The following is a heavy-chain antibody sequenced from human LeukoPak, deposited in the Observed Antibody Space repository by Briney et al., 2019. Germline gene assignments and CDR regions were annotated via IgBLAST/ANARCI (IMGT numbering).Heavy chain of an antibody. CDR3: ARGRSREASDGYCHFDY. CDR2: VKPNSGDT. CDR1: GYAFSDYY. Sequence: ASLKVSCKASGYAFSDYYIHWVRQASGQRLEWMGWVKPNSGDTKSAQKFQGRVTMTRDTSINSAYMDLNSLTSDDTAVYYCARGRSREASDGYCHFDYWGQGTLVTVSS. D-gene: IGHD2-21*01. J-gene: IGHJ4*02. V-gene: IGHV1-2*02.